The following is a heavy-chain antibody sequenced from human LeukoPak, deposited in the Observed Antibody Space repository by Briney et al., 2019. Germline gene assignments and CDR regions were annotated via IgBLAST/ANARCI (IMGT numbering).Heavy chain of an antibody. Sequence: SETLSLTCAVYGGSFSGYYWSWTRQPPGKGLEWIGEINHSGSTNYNPSLKSRVTISVDTSKNQFSLKLSSVTAADTAVYYCARRCMLYRPPYYYYYMDVWGKGTTVTVSS. CDR3: ARRCMLYRPPYYYYYMDV. V-gene: IGHV4-34*01. J-gene: IGHJ6*03. CDR1: GGSFSGYY. CDR2: INHSGST. D-gene: IGHD2-8*01.